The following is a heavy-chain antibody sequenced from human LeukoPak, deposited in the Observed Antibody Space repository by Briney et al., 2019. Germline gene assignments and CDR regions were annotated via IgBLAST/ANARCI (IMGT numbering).Heavy chain of an antibody. V-gene: IGHV3-21*01. Sequence: PGGSLRLSCAASGFTFSSYSMNWVRQAPGKGLEGVSSISSSSSYKYYADSVKGRFTISRDNAKNSLYLQMNSLRAEDTAVYNCARENDYGEYAGYFDYWGQGTLVTVSS. D-gene: IGHD4-17*01. CDR1: GFTFSSYS. CDR3: ARENDYGEYAGYFDY. J-gene: IGHJ4*02. CDR2: ISSSSSYK.